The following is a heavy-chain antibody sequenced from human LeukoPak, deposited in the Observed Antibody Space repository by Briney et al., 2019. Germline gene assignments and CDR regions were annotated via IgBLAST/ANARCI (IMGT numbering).Heavy chain of an antibody. D-gene: IGHD3-10*01. J-gene: IGHJ4*02. CDR2: IRTKTYRGTT. V-gene: IGHV3-49*04. Sequence: GGSLRLSCTGSGFTFGDYAMNWVRQAPGKGLEWVGFIRTKTYRGTTEYAASVKGRFTISRDNSKNTLYLQMDSLRAEDTAIYYCADFGSGSYCFDYWGQGTLVTVSS. CDR1: GFTFGDYA. CDR3: ADFGSGSYCFDY.